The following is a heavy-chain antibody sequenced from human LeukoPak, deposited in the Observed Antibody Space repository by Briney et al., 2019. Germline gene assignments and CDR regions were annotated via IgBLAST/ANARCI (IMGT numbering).Heavy chain of an antibody. V-gene: IGHV3-66*02. Sequence: GGSLRLSCAASGFTVSSNYMSWVRQAPGKGLEWVSVIYSGGSTYYADSMKGRFTISRDNSKNTLYLQMNSLRAEDTAVYYCARDPKDTYGYWGQGTLVTVSS. CDR2: IYSGGST. CDR1: GFTVSSNY. D-gene: IGHD4-17*01. J-gene: IGHJ4*02. CDR3: ARDPKDTYGY.